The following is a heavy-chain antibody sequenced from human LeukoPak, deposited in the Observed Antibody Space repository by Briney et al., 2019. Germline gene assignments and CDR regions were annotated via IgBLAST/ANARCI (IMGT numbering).Heavy chain of an antibody. Sequence: PSETLSLTCTVSGGSISSSSYYWGWIRQPPGKGLEWIGSIYYSGSTYYNPSLKSRVTISVDTSKNQFSLKLSSVTAADTAVYYCARHLYGDYGGYYYYYYMDVRGKGTTVTVSS. CDR2: IYYSGST. CDR3: ARHLYGDYGGYYYYYYMDV. V-gene: IGHV4-39*01. D-gene: IGHD4-17*01. J-gene: IGHJ6*03. CDR1: GGSISSSSYY.